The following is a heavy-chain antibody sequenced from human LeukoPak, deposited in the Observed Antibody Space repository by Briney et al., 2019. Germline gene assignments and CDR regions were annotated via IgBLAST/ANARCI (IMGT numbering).Heavy chain of an antibody. D-gene: IGHD4-17*01. CDR2: ISGISSHT. J-gene: IGHJ4*02. V-gene: IGHV3-11*05. CDR1: GFTFSDYY. CDR3: ARDLSSGISDYGDGG. Sequence: GGSLRLSCAASGFTFSDYYMSWIRQAPGKGLEWVSYISGISSHTDFADSVKGRFTISRDNAKNLLYLQLSSLRAEDTAVYYCARDLSSGISDYGDGGWGQGTLVTVSS.